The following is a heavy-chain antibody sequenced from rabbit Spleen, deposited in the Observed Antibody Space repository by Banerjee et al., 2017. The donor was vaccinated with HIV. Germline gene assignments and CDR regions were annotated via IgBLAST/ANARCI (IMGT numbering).Heavy chain of an antibody. J-gene: IGHJ2*01. CDR3: ARNYVNAFDP. V-gene: IGHV1S40*01. CDR1: GFSFNSGYD. D-gene: IGHD1-1*01. CDR2: IDTSDGDT. Sequence: QSLEESGGGLVKPGASLTLTCKASGFSFNSGYDMCWVRQAPGKGLEWIACIDTSDGDTDYASWPKGRFTISKASSTTVTLQMTSLTAADTATYFCARNYVNAFDPWGPGTLVTVS.